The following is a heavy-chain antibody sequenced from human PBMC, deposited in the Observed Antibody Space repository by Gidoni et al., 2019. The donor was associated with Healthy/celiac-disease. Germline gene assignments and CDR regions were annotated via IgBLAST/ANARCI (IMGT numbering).Heavy chain of an antibody. V-gene: IGHV3-23*01. CDR2: ISGSGGST. CDR1: GFTCSSYA. Sequence: EVQLLESGGGLVQPGGSLGPSCAASGFTCSSYASSWVRQAPGKGLEWVSAISGSGGSTYYADSVKGRFTISRDNSKNTLYLQMNSLRAEDTAVYYCAKAPAQHEGAYYYYYYGMDVWGQGTTVTVSS. J-gene: IGHJ6*02. CDR3: AKAPAQHEGAYYYYYYGMDV.